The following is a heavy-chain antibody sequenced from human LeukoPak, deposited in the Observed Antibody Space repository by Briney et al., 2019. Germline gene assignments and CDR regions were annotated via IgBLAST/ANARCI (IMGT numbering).Heavy chain of an antibody. D-gene: IGHD2-15*01. Sequence: SGGSLRLSCAASGFTFSSYGMHWVRQAPGKGLEWVAVISYDGSNKYYADSVKGRFTISRDNSKNTLYLQMNSLRAEDTAVYYCAKDGFSYCSGGSCHSTNLDYWGQGTLVTVSS. J-gene: IGHJ4*02. CDR3: AKDGFSYCSGGSCHSTNLDY. CDR2: ISYDGSNK. V-gene: IGHV3-30*18. CDR1: GFTFSSYG.